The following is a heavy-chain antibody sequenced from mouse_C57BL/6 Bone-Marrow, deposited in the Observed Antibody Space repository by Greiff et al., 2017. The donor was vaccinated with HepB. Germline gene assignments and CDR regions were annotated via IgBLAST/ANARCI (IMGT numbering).Heavy chain of an antibody. V-gene: IGHV1-4*01. CDR1: GYTFTSYT. J-gene: IGHJ2*01. CDR3: VLYYFDY. Sequence: VKLQESGAELARPGASVKMSCKASGYTFTSYTMHWVKQRPGQGLEWIGYINPSSGYTKYNQKFKDKATLTADKSSSTAYMQLSSLTSEDSAVYYCVLYYFDYWGQGTTLTVSS. CDR2: INPSSGYT.